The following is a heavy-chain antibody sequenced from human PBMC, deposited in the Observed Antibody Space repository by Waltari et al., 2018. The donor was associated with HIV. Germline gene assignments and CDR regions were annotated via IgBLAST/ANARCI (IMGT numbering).Heavy chain of an antibody. CDR3: ARRSGGPTRNLDY. CDR2: IYPGDSDT. D-gene: IGHD6-19*01. Sequence: EVQLVQSGAEVKKPGESLKSSCKGSGYRFTTYWIGWVRQMPGTGLEWMGIIYPGDSDTRYSPSFHGQVTISADKSISTAYLQWSSLKASDTAMYYCARRSGGPTRNLDYWGQRTLVIVSS. J-gene: IGHJ4*02. V-gene: IGHV5-51*03. CDR1: GYRFTTYW.